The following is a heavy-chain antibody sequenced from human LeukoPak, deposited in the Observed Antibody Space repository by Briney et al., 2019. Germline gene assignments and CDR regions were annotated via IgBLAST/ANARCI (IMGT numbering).Heavy chain of an antibody. V-gene: IGHV3-74*01. CDR2: VNRDGSST. J-gene: IGHJ4*02. CDR1: GFTFSNYW. Sequence: PGGSLRLSCAASGFTFSNYWMHWVRHAPGKGLVWVSRVNRDGSSTYYADSVKGRFTISGDNAKNTLYLQTNSLRAEDPAVYFCASDDYSSADYWGQGTLVTVST. CDR3: ASDDYSSADY. D-gene: IGHD6-25*01.